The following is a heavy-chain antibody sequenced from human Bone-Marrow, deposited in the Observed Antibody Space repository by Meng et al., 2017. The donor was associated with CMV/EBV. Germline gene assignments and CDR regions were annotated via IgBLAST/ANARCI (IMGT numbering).Heavy chain of an antibody. CDR1: GGSFSGYD. D-gene: IGHD2-8*01. CDR2: INHSGST. CDR3: ARGRMVYARNQFSPQYSFDY. J-gene: IGHJ4*02. Sequence: GSLRLSCAVYGGSFSGYDWSWIRQPPGKGLEWIGEINHSGSTNYNPSLKSRVTISVDTSKNQFSLKLSSVTAADTAVYYCARGRMVYARNQFSPQYSFDYSGQGTLVTVSS. V-gene: IGHV4-34*01.